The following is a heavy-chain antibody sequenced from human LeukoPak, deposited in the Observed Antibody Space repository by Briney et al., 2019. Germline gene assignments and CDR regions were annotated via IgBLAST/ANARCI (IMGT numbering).Heavy chain of an antibody. D-gene: IGHD3-16*01. CDR2: IYSGGST. J-gene: IGHJ4*02. V-gene: IGHV3-53*01. CDR3: ARERTGMITGHYFDY. CDR1: GFTVSSNY. Sequence: GGSLRLSCAASGFTVSSNYMSWVRRAPGKGLEWVSVIYSGGSTYYADSVKGRFTISRDNSKNTLYLQMNSLRAEDTAVYYCARERTGMITGHYFDYWGQGTLVTVSS.